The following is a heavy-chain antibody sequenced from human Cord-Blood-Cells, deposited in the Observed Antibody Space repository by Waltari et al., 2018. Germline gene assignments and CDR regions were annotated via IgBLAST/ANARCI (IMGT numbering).Heavy chain of an antibody. J-gene: IGHJ4*02. CDR1: GGSFSGYY. Sequence: QVQLQQWGAGLLKPSETLSLTCAVYGGSFSGYYRSWHRQPPGKGLEWIGEINHSGSTNYNPSLKSRVTISVDTSKNQFSLKLSSVTAADTAVYYCARAYSSSSPFDYWGQGTLVTVSS. CDR2: INHSGST. CDR3: ARAYSSSSPFDY. D-gene: IGHD6-6*01. V-gene: IGHV4-34*01.